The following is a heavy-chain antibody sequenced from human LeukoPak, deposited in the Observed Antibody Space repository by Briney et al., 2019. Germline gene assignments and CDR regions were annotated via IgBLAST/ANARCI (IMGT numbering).Heavy chain of an antibody. J-gene: IGHJ5*02. Sequence: ASVKVSCKASGYTFTGYYMHWVRQAPGQGLEWMGWINPNSGGTNYAQKFQGRVTMTRDTSISTAYMELSRLRSDDTAVYYCAREGAAYCSGGSCNWFDPWGQGTLVTVSS. CDR3: AREGAAYCSGGSCNWFDP. D-gene: IGHD2-15*01. V-gene: IGHV1-2*02. CDR2: INPNSGGT. CDR1: GYTFTGYY.